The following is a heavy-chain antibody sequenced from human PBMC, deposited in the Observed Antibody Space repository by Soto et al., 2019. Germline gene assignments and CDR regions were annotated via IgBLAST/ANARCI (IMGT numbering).Heavy chain of an antibody. D-gene: IGHD2-8*01. Sequence: EVQLVESGGGLVQPGRSLRLSCAASGFTFDDYAMHWVRQAPGKGLEWVSGISWNSGSIGYADSVKGRFTISRDNAKNSLYLQMNSLRAEDTALYYCAKDLRTLQCTYGVCNYYYYMDVWGKGTTVTVSS. J-gene: IGHJ6*03. CDR2: ISWNSGSI. V-gene: IGHV3-9*01. CDR3: AKDLRTLQCTYGVCNYYYYMDV. CDR1: GFTFDDYA.